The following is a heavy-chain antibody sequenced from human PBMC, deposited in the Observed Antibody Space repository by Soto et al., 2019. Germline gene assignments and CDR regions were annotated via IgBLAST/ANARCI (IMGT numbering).Heavy chain of an antibody. D-gene: IGHD3-3*01. CDR3: SRDTRSISGVAQTPFDV. CDR2: IKPSGGAT. J-gene: IGHJ4*02. V-gene: IGHV1-46*01. Sequence: QVQLVQSGAEVKEPGASVKDSCKASGYTFANDYIHWVRQVPGQGLEWMGRIKPSGGATLYAQKFQGRVTMTRDTSTNTRYMDLSSLRSDDTAMYYCSRDTRSISGVAQTPFDVWGQGTLVTVSS. CDR1: GYTFANDY.